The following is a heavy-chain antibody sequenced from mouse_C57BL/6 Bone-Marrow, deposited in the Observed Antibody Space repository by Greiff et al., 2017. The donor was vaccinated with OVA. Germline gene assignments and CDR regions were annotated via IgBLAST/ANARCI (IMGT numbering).Heavy chain of an antibody. J-gene: IGHJ1*03. CDR2: ISYSGST. V-gene: IGHV3-1*01. CDR1: GYSITSGYD. Sequence: VQLQQSGPGMVKPSQSLSLTCTVTGYSITSGYDWHWIRHFPGNKLEWMGYISYSGSTNYNPSLKSRISITHDTSKNHFFLKLNSVTTEDTATYYCARESFWDRYFDVWGTGTTVTVSS. CDR3: ARESFWDRYFDV. D-gene: IGHD4-1*01.